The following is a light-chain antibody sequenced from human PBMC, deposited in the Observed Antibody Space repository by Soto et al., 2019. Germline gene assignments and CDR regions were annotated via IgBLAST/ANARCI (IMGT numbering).Light chain of an antibody. CDR2: GAS. V-gene: IGKV3D-7*01. J-gene: IGKJ1*01. CDR1: QSVSSSY. CDR3: QQDYNLPGT. Sequence: EIVMTQSPATLSLSPGERATLSCRASQSVSSSYLSWYQQKPGQAPRLLIYGASTRGTGIPARFSGSGSGIDFTLTISILQPGDFAVYYLQQDYNLPGTFVQGTQVEIK.